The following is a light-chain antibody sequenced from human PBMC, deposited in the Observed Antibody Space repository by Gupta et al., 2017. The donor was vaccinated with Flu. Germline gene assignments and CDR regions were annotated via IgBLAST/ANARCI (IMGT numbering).Light chain of an antibody. CDR3: QQYGSSSIT. CDR2: GAS. CDR1: QSVSSSY. Sequence: ERATPSCRASQSVSSSYLAWYQQKPGQAPRLLLYGASSRATGIPDRFSGSGSGTDFTLTISRLEPEDFAVYYCQQYGSSSITFGQGTRLEIK. V-gene: IGKV3-20*01. J-gene: IGKJ5*01.